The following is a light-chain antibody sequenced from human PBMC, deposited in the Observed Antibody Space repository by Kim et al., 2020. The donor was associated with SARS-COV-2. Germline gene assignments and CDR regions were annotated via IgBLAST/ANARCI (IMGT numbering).Light chain of an antibody. CDR1: KLGDKY. J-gene: IGLJ2*01. V-gene: IGLV3-1*01. Sequence: SYELTQPPSVSVSPGQTASITCSGDKLGDKYACWYQQKPGQSPVLVIYQVSKRRSGIPERFSGSNSGNTATLTISGTQAMDEADYYCQAWDRTTVV. CDR2: QVS. CDR3: QAWDRTTVV.